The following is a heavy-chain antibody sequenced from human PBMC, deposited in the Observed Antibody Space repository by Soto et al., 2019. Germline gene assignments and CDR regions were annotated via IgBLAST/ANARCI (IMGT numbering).Heavy chain of an antibody. J-gene: IGHJ6*02. D-gene: IGHD1-7*01. CDR1: GSTFSNYA. CDR3: AKDLAGRLEILGYYNYGMDV. Sequence: SGGSLRLSCAASGSTFSNYAMSWVRQAPGKGLEWVATVSTTGGGTYYTDSVKGRFTISRDNSKNTVSLQMNSLRAEDTATYFCAKDLAGRLEILGYYNYGMDVWGQGTTVTVSS. CDR2: VSTTGGGT. V-gene: IGHV3-23*01.